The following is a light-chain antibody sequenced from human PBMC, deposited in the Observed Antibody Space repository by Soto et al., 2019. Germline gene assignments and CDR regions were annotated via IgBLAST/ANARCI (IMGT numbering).Light chain of an antibody. CDR2: QAS. Sequence: DIPMTQSPSTLSASVVDRVAISCRASQSVSGWLAWYQQKPGKVPKLLIYQASTLEDGAPSRFRGSGSGTEFILTISSLQPEDSATYYCQHYNDYSYTFGPGTNLESK. V-gene: IGKV1-5*03. CDR3: QHYNDYSYT. CDR1: QSVSGW. J-gene: IGKJ2*01.